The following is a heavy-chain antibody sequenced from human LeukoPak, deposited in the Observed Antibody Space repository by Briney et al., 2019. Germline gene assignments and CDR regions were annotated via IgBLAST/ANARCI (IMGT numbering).Heavy chain of an antibody. CDR1: GFPFSSYG. J-gene: IGHJ4*02. V-gene: IGHV3-33*01. CDR2: IWHDGSNK. D-gene: IGHD2-21*02. CDR3: ASEAYCGSDCSEVFDS. Sequence: PWGSLRLSCAASGFPFSSYGMHWVRQAPGKGLEWVAVIWHDGSNKYYADSVKGRSTISRDNSKNTLYLQMNSLRAEDTAVYYCASEAYCGSDCSEVFDSWGQGTLVTVSA.